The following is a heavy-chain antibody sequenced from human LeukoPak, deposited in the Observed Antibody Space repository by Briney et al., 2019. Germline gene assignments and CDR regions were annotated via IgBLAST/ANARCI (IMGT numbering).Heavy chain of an antibody. Sequence: SGTLSLTCTVSGGCISSYYRSWIRQPPGKGLEWIGYIYYSGSTNYNPSLKSRVTISVATSKNQFSLKLSSVTAADTAVYYCARGLSLLWFASPDNWFDPWGQGNLVTVSS. CDR2: IYYSGST. CDR3: ARGLSLLWFASPDNWFDP. J-gene: IGHJ5*02. V-gene: IGHV4-59*01. CDR1: GGCISSYY. D-gene: IGHD3-10*01.